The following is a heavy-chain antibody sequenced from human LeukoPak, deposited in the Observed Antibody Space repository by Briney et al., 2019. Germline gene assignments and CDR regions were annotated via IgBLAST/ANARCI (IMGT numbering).Heavy chain of an antibody. CDR1: GFTFSCYG. V-gene: IGHV3-48*04. Sequence: PGGTLRLSCAASGFTFSCYGMSWVRQAPGKGLEWVSYISSSGSTIYYADSVKGRFTISRDNAKNSLYLQMNSLRAEDTAVYYCAELGITMIGGVWGKGTTVTISS. D-gene: IGHD3-10*02. CDR2: ISSSGSTI. CDR3: AELGITMIGGV. J-gene: IGHJ6*04.